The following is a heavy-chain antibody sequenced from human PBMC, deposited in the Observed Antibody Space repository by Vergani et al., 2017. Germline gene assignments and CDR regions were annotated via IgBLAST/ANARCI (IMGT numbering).Heavy chain of an antibody. J-gene: IGHJ2*01. CDR1: GDSIISRSYY. CDR2: IYNSGNG. CDR3: ASGKYYSXSTSHFRGRYFDV. Sequence: QMQLQESGPGLVKASETLCHTCTVSGDSIISRSYYWGWIRQPPGKGLEWIGSIYNSGNGDSSSSLKSRVTISADTSKNQFSLRLTSVTAADTAVYYCASGKYYSXSTSHFRGRYFDVWGRGTLVTVPS. V-gene: IGHV4-39*01. D-gene: IGHD3-16*01.